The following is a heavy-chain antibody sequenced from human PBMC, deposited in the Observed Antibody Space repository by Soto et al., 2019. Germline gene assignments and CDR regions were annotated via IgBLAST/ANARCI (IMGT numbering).Heavy chain of an antibody. CDR2: IWHDGKNK. CDR1: GFTFSSFG. V-gene: IGHV3-33*01. Sequence: PGGSLRLSCAASGFTFSSFGMHWVRQAPGKGLEWVAVIWHDGKNKYYADSAKGRFTISRDNSKNTLYLQMNSLRAEDTAVYYCSRDPGQDQAMDYWGQETLVTVSS. D-gene: IGHD2-2*01. CDR3: SRDPGQDQAMDY. J-gene: IGHJ4*02.